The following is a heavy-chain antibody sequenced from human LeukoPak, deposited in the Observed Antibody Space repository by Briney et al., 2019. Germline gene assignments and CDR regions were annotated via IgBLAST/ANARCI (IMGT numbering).Heavy chain of an antibody. V-gene: IGHV3-23*01. D-gene: IGHD6-19*01. Sequence: PGGSLRLSCTVSGFTLCSYEMSWIRQAPGKGLEWVSSIDYDGGSGHYADSVKGRFTISRDNSNNTLFLHLNSLRGEDTAVYYCTRNSGWYGLSWGQGTLVTDSS. CDR3: TRNSGWYGLS. J-gene: IGHJ1*01. CDR2: IDYDGGSG. CDR1: GFTLCSYE.